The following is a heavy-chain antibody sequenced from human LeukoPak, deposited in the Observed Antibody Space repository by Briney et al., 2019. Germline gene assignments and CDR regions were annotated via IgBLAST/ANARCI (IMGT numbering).Heavy chain of an antibody. V-gene: IGHV3-74*01. CDR1: GFTFDDYA. J-gene: IGHJ6*02. D-gene: IGHD5-12*01. CDR2: INSDGSST. CDR3: ARGLRTHYYHGMDV. Sequence: GGSLRLSCAASGFTFDDYAMHWVRQAPGKGLVWVSRINSDGSSTSYADSVKGRFTISRDNAKNTLYLQMNSLRAEDTAVYYCARGLRTHYYHGMDVWGQGTTVPVSS.